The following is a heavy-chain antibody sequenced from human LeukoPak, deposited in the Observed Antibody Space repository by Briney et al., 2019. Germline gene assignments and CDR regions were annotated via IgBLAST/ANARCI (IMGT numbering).Heavy chain of an antibody. D-gene: IGHD7-27*01. V-gene: IGHV5-51*01. CDR3: ARRTGDRGDAFDI. CDR2: IYPGDSVT. Sequence: GESLKISCKGSGYSFNTCWIGWVRQVPGKGLEWMGIIYPGDSVTRYSPSFQGQVTISVDKSISTAYLQWSSLKASDTAIYYCARRTGDRGDAFDIWGQGTMVTVSS. J-gene: IGHJ3*02. CDR1: GYSFNTCW.